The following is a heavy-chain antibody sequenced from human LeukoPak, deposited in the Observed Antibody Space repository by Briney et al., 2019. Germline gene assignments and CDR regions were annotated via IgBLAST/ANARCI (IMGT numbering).Heavy chain of an antibody. D-gene: IGHD1-26*01. CDR1: GGSFSGYY. CDR3: ARVPAYSGSYSLDY. Sequence: PSETLSLTCAVYGGSFSGYYWSWIRQPPGKGLEWIGEINHSGSTNYNPSLKSRVTISVDTSKNQFSLKLSSVTAADTAVYYCARVPAYSGSYSLDYWGQGTLVTVSS. J-gene: IGHJ4*02. CDR2: INHSGST. V-gene: IGHV4-34*01.